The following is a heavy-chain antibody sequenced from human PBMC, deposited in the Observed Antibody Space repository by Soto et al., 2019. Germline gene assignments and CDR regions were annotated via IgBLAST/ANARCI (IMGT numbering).Heavy chain of an antibody. CDR3: ARDGGSYPRTHCYFDY. J-gene: IGHJ4*02. V-gene: IGHV3-33*01. Sequence: GGSLRLSCAASGFTFSSYGMHWVRQAPGKGLEWVAVIWYDGSNKYYADSVKGRFTISRDNSKNTLYLQMNSLRAEDTAVYYCARDGGSYPRTHCYFDYWGQGPLVTVS. CDR2: IWYDGSNK. D-gene: IGHD1-26*01. CDR1: GFTFSSYG.